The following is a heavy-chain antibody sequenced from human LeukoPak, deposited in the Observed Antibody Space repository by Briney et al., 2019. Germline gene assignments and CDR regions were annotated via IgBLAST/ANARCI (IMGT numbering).Heavy chain of an antibody. CDR2: ISYDGSNK. V-gene: IGHV3-30*04. J-gene: IGHJ4*02. D-gene: IGHD6-19*01. CDR1: GFTFSSYA. Sequence: GRSLRLSCAASGFTFSSYAMHWVRQAPGKGLEWVAVISYDGSNKYYADSVKGRFTISRDNSKNTLYPQMNSLRAEDTAVYYCARDQAHSWQWLGHFDYWGQGTLVTVSS. CDR3: ARDQAHSWQWLGHFDY.